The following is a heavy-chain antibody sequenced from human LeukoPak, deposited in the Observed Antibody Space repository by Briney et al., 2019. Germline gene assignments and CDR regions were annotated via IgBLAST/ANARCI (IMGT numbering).Heavy chain of an antibody. J-gene: IGHJ5*02. CDR3: TRANRHCSGGNCYPSWFDP. V-gene: IGHV4-59*01. Sequence: SETLSLTCIVSGGSINGYYWSWIRQPPGKGLEWIGYIYSSGSTNYNPSLKSRVTISVDTSKNQFSLKLSSVTAADTAVYYCTRANRHCSGGNCYPSWFDPWGQGTLVTVSS. D-gene: IGHD2-15*01. CDR2: IYSSGST. CDR1: GGSINGYY.